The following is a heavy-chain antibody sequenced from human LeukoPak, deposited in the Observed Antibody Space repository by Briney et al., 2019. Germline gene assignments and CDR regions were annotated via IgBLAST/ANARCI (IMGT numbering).Heavy chain of an antibody. Sequence: PGGSLRLSCAASGFTVSSNCMSWVRQAPGKGLEWVSVIYSGGSTYYADSVKGRFTISRDNSKNTLYLQMNSLRAEDTAVYYCAREIVDFWSGSALDVWGKGTTVTVSS. CDR3: AREIVDFWSGSALDV. CDR1: GFTVSSNC. CDR2: IYSGGST. D-gene: IGHD3-3*01. J-gene: IGHJ6*04. V-gene: IGHV3-66*02.